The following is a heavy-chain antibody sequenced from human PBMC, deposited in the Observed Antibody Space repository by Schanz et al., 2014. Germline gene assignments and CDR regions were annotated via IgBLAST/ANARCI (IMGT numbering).Heavy chain of an antibody. CDR3: ARDGGEVVRGVIEGVNHYYYGMDV. Sequence: QGQLVQSGPEVKEPGASVKVSCEASRYTFNTYGLNWVRQAPGQGLEWMGWISAYTNNTNYAQKVQGRVTMTTDTSTGTVYMELSSLRSEDTAVYYCARDGGEVVRGVIEGVNHYYYGMDVWGQGTTVTVSS. D-gene: IGHD3-10*01. CDR2: ISAYTNNT. V-gene: IGHV1-18*01. J-gene: IGHJ6*02. CDR1: RYTFNTYG.